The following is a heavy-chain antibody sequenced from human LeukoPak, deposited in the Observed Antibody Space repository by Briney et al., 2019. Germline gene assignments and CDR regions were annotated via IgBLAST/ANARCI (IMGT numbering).Heavy chain of an antibody. CDR2: IHTSGVG. CDR1: GASISQYH. Sequence: SETLSLTCTVSGASISQYHWSWIRQTPEKGLEWMGHIHTSGVGTYYPSLKSRLTMSIDTSRNQLSLKLTSVTAADTAVYFCARLGSYHDFWGQGALVTVSS. V-gene: IGHV4-4*09. D-gene: IGHD1-26*01. J-gene: IGHJ4*02. CDR3: ARLGSYHDF.